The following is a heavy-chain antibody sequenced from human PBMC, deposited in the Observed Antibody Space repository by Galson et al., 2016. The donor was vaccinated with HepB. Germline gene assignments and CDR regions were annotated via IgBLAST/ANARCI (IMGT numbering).Heavy chain of an antibody. CDR3: ARGDWETRCVE. CDR2: IDGSGRP. J-gene: IGHJ1*01. Sequence: SETLSLTCGVDGGSFSDYYWTWIRQPPGKGLEWIGEIDGSGRPSYNPSLKSRVAISMDTSKTEISLKLTSVTAADTAVYYCARGDWETRCVEWGQGILVTVSS. CDR1: GGSFSDYY. V-gene: IGHV4-34*01. D-gene: IGHD1-26*01.